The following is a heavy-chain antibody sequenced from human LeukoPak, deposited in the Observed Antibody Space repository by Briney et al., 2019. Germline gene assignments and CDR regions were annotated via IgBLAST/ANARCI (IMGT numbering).Heavy chain of an antibody. Sequence: SETLSPTCTVSGGSISSGGYYWSWIRQHPGKGLEWIGYIYYSGSTYYNPSLKSRATISVDTSKNQLSLKLCSVTAADTAVYYCARDCSGGSCYSGGYYYYYGMDVWGQGTTVTVSS. CDR1: GGSISSGGYY. CDR3: ARDCSGGSCYSGGYYYYYGMDV. D-gene: IGHD2-15*01. J-gene: IGHJ6*02. CDR2: IYYSGST. V-gene: IGHV4-31*03.